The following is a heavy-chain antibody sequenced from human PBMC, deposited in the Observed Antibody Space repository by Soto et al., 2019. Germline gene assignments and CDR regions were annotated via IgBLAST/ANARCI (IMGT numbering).Heavy chain of an antibody. J-gene: IGHJ4*02. D-gene: IGHD1-1*01. Sequence: GESLKISCKGSGYSFTSYWISWVRQMPGKGLEWMGRIDPSDSYTNYSPSFQGHVTISADKSISTAYLQWSSLKASDTAMYYCARRAVHSLYFDYWGQGTLVTVSS. V-gene: IGHV5-10-1*01. CDR2: IDPSDSYT. CDR1: GYSFTSYW. CDR3: ARRAVHSLYFDY.